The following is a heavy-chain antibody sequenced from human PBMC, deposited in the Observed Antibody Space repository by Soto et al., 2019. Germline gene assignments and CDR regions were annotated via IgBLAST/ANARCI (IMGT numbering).Heavy chain of an antibody. CDR3: ARADYGDDDY. Sequence: QVQLVQSGAEVKKPGASVKVSCKSCGYTFSSYRISCVRQAPGQGPEWMGWIHAYNGDTKYAQKFQDRLIMTTDTSTSTAYMELRSLTSDDTAVYYCARADYGDDDYWGQGTLVTVSS. J-gene: IGHJ4*02. V-gene: IGHV1-18*01. D-gene: IGHD4-17*01. CDR2: IHAYNGDT. CDR1: GYTFSSYR.